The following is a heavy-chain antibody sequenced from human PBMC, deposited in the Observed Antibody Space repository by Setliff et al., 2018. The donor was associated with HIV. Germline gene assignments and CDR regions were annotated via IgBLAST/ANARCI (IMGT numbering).Heavy chain of an antibody. V-gene: IGHV4-39*01. D-gene: IGHD3-22*01. CDR2: VHHSGST. CDR3: ARQGAGYYYDSSEYYTGNGFDF. Sequence: PSETLSLTCTVSGDSISGNTYCWAWIRQPPGEGLEWIGGVHHSGSTHYNPSLRSRVTISPQTSKNQFSLELTSVTAADTAVYYCARQGAGYYYDSSEYYTGNGFDFWGQGTLVTVSS. CDR1: GDSISGNTYC. J-gene: IGHJ3*01.